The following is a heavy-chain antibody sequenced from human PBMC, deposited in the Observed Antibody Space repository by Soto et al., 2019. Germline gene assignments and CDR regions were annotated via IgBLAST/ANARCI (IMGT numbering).Heavy chain of an antibody. V-gene: IGHV1-69*01. CDR1: GGTFSSYA. D-gene: IGHD4-17*01. CDR2: IIPIFGTA. Sequence: QVQLVQSGAEVKKPGSSVKVSCKASGGTFSSYAISWVRQAPGQGLEWMGGIIPIFGTANYAQKFQGRVTIAADESTSRAYVGLSSLRSEDTAVYSCAGDYLPDYGDYPSWSDPWGQGTLVTVSS. J-gene: IGHJ5*02. CDR3: AGDYLPDYGDYPSWSDP.